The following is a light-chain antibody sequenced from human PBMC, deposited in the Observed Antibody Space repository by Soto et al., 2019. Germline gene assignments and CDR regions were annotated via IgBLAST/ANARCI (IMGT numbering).Light chain of an antibody. CDR2: DVS. CDR3: SSYTTSRLE. V-gene: IGLV2-14*01. Sequence: SVLTQPASVSGSPGQSITISCTGTSSDVGAYDYVSWYQQYPGKAPKPMIYDVSNRPSGVSNRFSGSKSGNTASLTISGLQAEDEADYYCSSYTTSRLEFGTGTKVTVL. J-gene: IGLJ1*01. CDR1: SSDVGAYDY.